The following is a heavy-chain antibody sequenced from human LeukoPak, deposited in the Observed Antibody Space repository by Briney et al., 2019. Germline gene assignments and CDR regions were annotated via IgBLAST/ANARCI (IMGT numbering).Heavy chain of an antibody. D-gene: IGHD1-1*01. CDR2: INHSGST. CDR3: ARGRLAPGY. CDR1: GGSISSGDYY. J-gene: IGHJ4*02. Sequence: SETLSLTCTVSGGSISSGDYYWSWIRQPPGKGLEWIGEINHSGSTNYNPSLKSRVTISVDTSKNQFSLKLSSVTAADTAVYYCARGRLAPGYWGQGTLVTVSS. V-gene: IGHV4-39*07.